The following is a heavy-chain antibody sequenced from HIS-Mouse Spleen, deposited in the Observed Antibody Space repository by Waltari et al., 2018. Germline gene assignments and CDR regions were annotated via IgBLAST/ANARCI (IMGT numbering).Heavy chain of an antibody. CDR2: SNANSGGT. V-gene: IGHV1-2*02. Sequence: QVQLVQSGAEVKKPGASVKVSCKASGYTFTGYYMHWVRQAPGPGLEWMGWSNANSGGTKYAQKFQGRVTMTRDTSSSTAYMELSRLRSDDTAVYYCARDREVDWYFDLWGRGTLVTVSS. J-gene: IGHJ2*01. D-gene: IGHD1-26*01. CDR1: GYTFTGYY. CDR3: ARDREVDWYFDL.